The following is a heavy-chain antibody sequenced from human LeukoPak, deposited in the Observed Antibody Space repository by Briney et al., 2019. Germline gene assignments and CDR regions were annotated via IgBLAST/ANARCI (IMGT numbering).Heavy chain of an antibody. V-gene: IGHV3-64*01. J-gene: IGHJ4*02. CDR3: ARVGDVGPFDY. CDR1: GFTFSSYA. Sequence: GGSLRLSCSASGFTFSSYAMHWVRQAPWKGLEYVSAISSKVGTTDYTNSVKGRFTISRDNSKNTLYLQMGSLRAEDMAVYYCARVGDVGPFDYWGQGTLVTVSS. CDR2: ISSKVGTT. D-gene: IGHD3-16*01.